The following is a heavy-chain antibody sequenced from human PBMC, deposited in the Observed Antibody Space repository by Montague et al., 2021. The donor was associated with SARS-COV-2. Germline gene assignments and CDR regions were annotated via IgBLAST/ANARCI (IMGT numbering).Heavy chain of an antibody. CDR2: IYQTGST. CDR3: ARDLSRAFCEGDSCYSETWFDP. D-gene: IGHD2-15*01. J-gene: IGHJ5*02. Sequence: SETLSLTCTVSGGSISGYYWTWIRQSPGKGLEWIGYIYQTGSTKYNPSLNSRAPMSLDTSNNQFSLKLTSVTAADSAIYYCARDLSRAFCEGDSCYSETWFDPWGQGALVSVSS. V-gene: IGHV4-59*01. CDR1: GGSISGYY.